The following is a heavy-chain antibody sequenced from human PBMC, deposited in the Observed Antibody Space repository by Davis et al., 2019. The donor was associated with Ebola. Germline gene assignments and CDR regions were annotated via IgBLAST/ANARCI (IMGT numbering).Heavy chain of an antibody. CDR3: ARVHDTYYYDSSGLALIGAFDI. V-gene: IGHV4-59*01. D-gene: IGHD3-22*01. Sequence: SETLSLTCTVSGGSISSYYWSWIRQPPGKGLECIGYIYYSGSTNYNPSLKSRVTISVDTSKNQFSLKLSSVTAADTAVYYCARVHDTYYYDSSGLALIGAFDIWGQGTMVTVSS. CDR1: GGSISSYY. J-gene: IGHJ3*02. CDR2: IYYSGST.